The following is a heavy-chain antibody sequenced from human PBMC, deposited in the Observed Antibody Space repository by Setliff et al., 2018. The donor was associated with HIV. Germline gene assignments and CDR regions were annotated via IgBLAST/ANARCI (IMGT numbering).Heavy chain of an antibody. Sequence: PSETLSLTCTVSGGSINSYYWTWIRQPAGKGLEWIGHIYSRGTTKYNPSLKSRVTMSLDTSKKHFSLNLKSVTAADTAVYYCALTGHRLLRGYMDVWGKGTTVTVSS. J-gene: IGHJ6*03. V-gene: IGHV4-4*07. CDR2: IYSRGTT. CDR3: ALTGHRLLRGYMDV. D-gene: IGHD2-15*01. CDR1: GGSINSYY.